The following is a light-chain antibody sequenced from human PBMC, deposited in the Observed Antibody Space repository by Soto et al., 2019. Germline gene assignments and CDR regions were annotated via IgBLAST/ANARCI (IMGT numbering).Light chain of an antibody. CDR1: QSVTNSR. J-gene: IGKJ1*01. CDR3: LQDYSFPWT. CDR2: GGS. Sequence: EIVLTQSPGTLSLSPGERATLSCRASQSVTNSRLAWYQQKPGQAPKVLIYGGSNRATGIPDRFSGSGSGTDFTLTISRLEPEDFATYYCLQDYSFPWTFGQGTKVEIK. V-gene: IGKV3-20*01.